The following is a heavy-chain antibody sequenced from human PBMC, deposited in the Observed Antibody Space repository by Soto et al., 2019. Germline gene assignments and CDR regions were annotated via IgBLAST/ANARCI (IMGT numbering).Heavy chain of an antibody. V-gene: IGHV1-58*01. CDR2: IVVGSGNT. D-gene: IGHD2-2*02. CDR1: GFTFTSSA. Sequence: ASVKVSCKASGFTFTSSAVQWVRQARGQRLEWIGWIVVGSGNTNYAQKFQERVTITRDMSTSTAYMELSSLRSEDTAVYYCATVEDCSSTSCYTAIDYWGQVTLVTVSS. J-gene: IGHJ4*02. CDR3: ATVEDCSSTSCYTAIDY.